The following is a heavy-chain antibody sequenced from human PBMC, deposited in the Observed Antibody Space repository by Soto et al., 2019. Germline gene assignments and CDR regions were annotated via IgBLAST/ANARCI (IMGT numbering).Heavy chain of an antibody. Sequence: ASVKVSCKASGYTFTTYGISWVRQAPGQGLEWMGWISAYNGNTNYAQKFQGRVTMTTDTSTTTAYTELRSLRFDDTAVYYCARELVPEAPFDYWGQGSLVTVSS. D-gene: IGHD2-2*01. V-gene: IGHV1-18*01. CDR1: GYTFTTYG. CDR2: ISAYNGNT. J-gene: IGHJ4*02. CDR3: ARELVPEAPFDY.